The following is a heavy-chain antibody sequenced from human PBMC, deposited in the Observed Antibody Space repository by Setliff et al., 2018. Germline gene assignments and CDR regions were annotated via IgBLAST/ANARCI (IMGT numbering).Heavy chain of an antibody. Sequence: SVKVSCKASGGTFSRYVMNWVRQAPGQGLEWMGGINTNFGSASYAQKLQGRVTITTDESTSTAYMELSSLRSEDTAIYYCARARRHTFWSSTSCFDGFDIWGQGTLVTVSS. CDR1: GGTFSRYV. J-gene: IGHJ3*02. CDR3: ARARRHTFWSSTSCFDGFDI. D-gene: IGHD2-2*01. CDR2: INTNFGSA. V-gene: IGHV1-69*05.